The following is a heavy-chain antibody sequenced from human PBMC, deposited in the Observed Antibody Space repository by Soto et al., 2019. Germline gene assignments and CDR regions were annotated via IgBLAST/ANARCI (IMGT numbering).Heavy chain of an antibody. Sequence: GGSLRLSCAASGFTFSRYAMSWVRQAPGKGLEWVSTISTSGGSTHYADSVKGRFTISRDNSKNTLFLQMNSLRAEDTAVYYCAGDTQWGPFQHWGQGTLVTVSS. V-gene: IGHV3-23*01. D-gene: IGHD1-26*01. CDR2: ISTSGGST. CDR1: GFTFSRYA. CDR3: AGDTQWGPFQH. J-gene: IGHJ1*01.